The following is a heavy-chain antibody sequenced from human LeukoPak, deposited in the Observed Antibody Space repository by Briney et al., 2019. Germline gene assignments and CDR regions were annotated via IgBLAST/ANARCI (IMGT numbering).Heavy chain of an antibody. D-gene: IGHD1-1*01. J-gene: IGHJ5*02. CDR2: IYYSGST. V-gene: IGHV4-59*01. CDR1: GGSISSYY. CDR3: ARDRGTRTYNWFDP. Sequence: SETLSLTCTVSGGSISSYYWSWIRQPPGKGLEWIGYIYYSGSTNYNPSLKSRVTISVDTSKNQFSLKLSSVTAADTAVYYCARDRGTRTYNWFDPWGQGTLVTVSS.